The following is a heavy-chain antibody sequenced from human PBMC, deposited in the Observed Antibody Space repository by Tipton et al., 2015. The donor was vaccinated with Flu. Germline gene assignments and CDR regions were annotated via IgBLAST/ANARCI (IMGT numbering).Heavy chain of an antibody. CDR3: ARDIGTTTPEWFDP. Sequence: GLVKPSETLSLTCAVSGYSISSGYYWGWIRQPPGKGLEWIGSIYHSGSTYYNPSLKSRVTISVDTSKNHFSLKLSSVTAADTAVYYCARDIGTTTPEWFDPWGQGTLVTVSS. CDR1: GYSISSGYY. J-gene: IGHJ5*02. CDR2: IYHSGST. V-gene: IGHV4-38-2*02. D-gene: IGHD1-7*01.